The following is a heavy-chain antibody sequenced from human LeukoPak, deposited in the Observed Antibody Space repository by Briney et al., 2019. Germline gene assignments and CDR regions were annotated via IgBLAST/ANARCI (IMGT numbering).Heavy chain of an antibody. Sequence: GASVKVSCKASDYTFTSYGISWVRHAPGQGIEWMVWISAYNGNTNYAQKLQGRVTMTTDTSTSTAYMELRSLRSDDTAVYYCARHCSGGSCYAVGFDYWGQGTLVTVSS. D-gene: IGHD2-15*01. V-gene: IGHV1-18*01. CDR2: ISAYNGNT. CDR3: ARHCSGGSCYAVGFDY. CDR1: DYTFTSYG. J-gene: IGHJ4*02.